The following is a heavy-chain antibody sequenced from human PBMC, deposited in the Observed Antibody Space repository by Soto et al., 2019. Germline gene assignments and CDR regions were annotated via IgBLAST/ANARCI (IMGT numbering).Heavy chain of an antibody. Sequence: SETLSLTCAVYGGSFSGYYWSWIRQSPGKGLEWIGEINHSGSTNYNPSLKSRVTISVDTSKNQFSLKLTSVTAADTAVYFCARALPPPFFGPVPNPTWSAPGGKGTLVTVSS. CDR3: ARALPPPFFGPVPNPTWSAP. V-gene: IGHV4-34*01. D-gene: IGHD3-3*01. CDR2: INHSGST. CDR1: GGSFSGYY. J-gene: IGHJ5*02.